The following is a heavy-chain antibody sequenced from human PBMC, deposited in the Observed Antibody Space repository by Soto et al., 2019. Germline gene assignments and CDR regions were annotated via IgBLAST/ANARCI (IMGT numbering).Heavy chain of an antibody. V-gene: IGHV1-3*01. D-gene: IGHD3-9*01. Sequence: GASVKVSCKASGYTFTSYAMHWVRQAPGQRLEWMGWINAGNGNTKYSQKFQGRVTITRDTSASTAYMELSSLRSEDTAVYYCARDTLGRPVTVGYYFDYWGQGTLVTVSS. CDR2: INAGNGNT. J-gene: IGHJ4*02. CDR1: GYTFTSYA. CDR3: ARDTLGRPVTVGYYFDY.